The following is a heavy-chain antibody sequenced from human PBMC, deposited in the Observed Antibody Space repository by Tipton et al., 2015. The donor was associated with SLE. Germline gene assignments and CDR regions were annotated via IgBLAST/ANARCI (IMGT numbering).Heavy chain of an antibody. D-gene: IGHD6-6*01. CDR3: VRDRKYVVRFSELVAPDL. V-gene: IGHV4-59*01. CDR2: IYYSGST. CDR1: GGYISSYY. J-gene: IGHJ3*01. Sequence: GLVKPSETLSLTCHVSGGYISSYYWSWIRQPPGMGLEWIGYIYYSGSTNYNPSLKSRVTISVDTSKNHSSLNLSSVTAAHTVMYYCVRDRKYVVRFSELVAPDLWCQGTAITVSS.